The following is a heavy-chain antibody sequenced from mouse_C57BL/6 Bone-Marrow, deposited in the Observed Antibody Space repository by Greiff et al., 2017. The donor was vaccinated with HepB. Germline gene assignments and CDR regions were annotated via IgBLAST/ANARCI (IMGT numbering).Heavy chain of an antibody. Sequence: EVKLQESGGGLVQPGGSLKLSCAASGFTFSDYYMYWVRQTPEKRLEWVAYISNGGGSTYYPDTVKGRFTISRDNAKNTLYLQMSRLKSEDTAMYYCARQNYGSRFYYAMDYWGQGTSVTVSS. CDR1: GFTFSDYY. J-gene: IGHJ4*01. D-gene: IGHD1-1*01. CDR3: ARQNYGSRFYYAMDY. V-gene: IGHV5-12*01. CDR2: ISNGGGST.